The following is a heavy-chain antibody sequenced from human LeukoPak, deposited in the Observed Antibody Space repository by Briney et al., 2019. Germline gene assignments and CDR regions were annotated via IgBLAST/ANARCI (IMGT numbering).Heavy chain of an antibody. V-gene: IGHV3-7*03. CDR3: ARDRYQLLSPFDY. D-gene: IGHD2-2*01. J-gene: IGHJ4*02. CDR1: GLTFSSSW. CDR2: INPDGIKR. Sequence: GGSLRLSCAVSGLTFSSSWMDWVRQAPGKGLEWVASINPDGIKRYSADSVKGRFTISRDNAKNSLYLQMNSLRAEDTAVYYCARDRYQLLSPFDYWGQGTLVTVSS.